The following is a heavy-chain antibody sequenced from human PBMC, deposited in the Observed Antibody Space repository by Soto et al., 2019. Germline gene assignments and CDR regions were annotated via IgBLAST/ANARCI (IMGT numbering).Heavy chain of an antibody. V-gene: IGHV4-61*01. CDR1: GGSVSSGSYY. CDR2: IYYSGST. D-gene: IGHD2-15*01. CDR3: ARGSGPNDAFDI. Sequence: QVQLQESGPGLVKPSETLSLTCTVSGGSVSSGSYYWSWIRQPPGKGLEWIGYIYYSGSTNYNPSLQSRVTISVDTSKNQFSLKLSSVPAADTAVYYCARGSGPNDAFDIWGQGTMVTVSS. J-gene: IGHJ3*02.